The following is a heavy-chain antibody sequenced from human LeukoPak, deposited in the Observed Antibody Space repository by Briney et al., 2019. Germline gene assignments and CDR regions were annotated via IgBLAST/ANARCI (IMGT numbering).Heavy chain of an antibody. CDR2: IYTSVTT. CDR3: ARGRFGELIVRQVLYYYYYMDV. V-gene: IGHV4-4*07. CDR1: GDSISSYY. D-gene: IGHD3-10*01. Sequence: SETPSLTCTVSGDSISSYYWSWIRQPAGKGLEWIGRIYTSVTTNYNPSLKSRVTMSLDTSKNHFSLKLSSVTAADTAVYYCARGRFGELIVRQVLYYYYYMDVWGKGTTVTVSS. J-gene: IGHJ6*03.